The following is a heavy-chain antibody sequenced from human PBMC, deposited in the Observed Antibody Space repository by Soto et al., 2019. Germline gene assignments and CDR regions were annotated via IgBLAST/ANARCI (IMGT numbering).Heavy chain of an antibody. D-gene: IGHD4-17*01. J-gene: IGHJ2*01. Sequence: QLQLQESGSGLVKPSQTLSLTCAVSGGSISSGGYSWSWIRQPPGKGLEWIGYIYHSGSTYYNPSLKSRVTISVDRSKNQFSLKLSSVTAADTAVYYCARGRHDYGDYWYFDLWGRGTLVTVSS. CDR2: IYHSGST. CDR1: GGSISSGGYS. V-gene: IGHV4-30-2*01. CDR3: ARGRHDYGDYWYFDL.